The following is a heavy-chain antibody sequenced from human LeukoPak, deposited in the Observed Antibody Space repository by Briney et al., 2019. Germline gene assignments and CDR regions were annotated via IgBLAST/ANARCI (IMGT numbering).Heavy chain of an antibody. D-gene: IGHD3-10*01. J-gene: IGHJ5*02. CDR3: ARSPMIRSGSHARRSRAFDP. CDR1: GGSISSSNW. Sequence: SGTLSLTCAVSGGSISSSNWWSWVRQPPGKGLEWIGEIYHSGSTNYNPSLKSRVTISVDTSKNQFSLKLSSVTAADTAVYYCARSPMIRSGSHARRSRAFDPWGQGTLVTVSS. V-gene: IGHV4-4*02. CDR2: IYHSGST.